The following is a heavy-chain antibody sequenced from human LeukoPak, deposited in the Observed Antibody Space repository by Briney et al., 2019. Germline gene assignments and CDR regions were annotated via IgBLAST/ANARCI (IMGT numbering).Heavy chain of an antibody. CDR1: GGSISSSNW. CDR2: IYHSGNT. CDR3: ARSRAFNSGAFDP. D-gene: IGHD1-26*01. V-gene: IGHV4-4*02. J-gene: IGHJ5*02. Sequence: PSETLSLTCAVSGGSISSSNWWSWVRQPPGKGLEWIGEIYHSGNTNYNPSLKSRVTISVDTSKNQFSLRLNSVTAADTAVYYCARSRAFNSGAFDPWGQGSLVTVSS.